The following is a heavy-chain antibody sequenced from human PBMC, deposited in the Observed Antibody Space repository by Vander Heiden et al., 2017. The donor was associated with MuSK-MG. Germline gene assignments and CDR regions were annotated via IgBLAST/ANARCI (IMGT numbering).Heavy chain of an antibody. CDR3: AKNSGWFNS. J-gene: IGHJ5*01. Sequence: EWQLLDSGGGLVQRGWSLRLSGAAFGVNCRGTDMTTVRPAPGRGLDWVSFISGDGADTHYADSVKGRFTISRDNSKHTFYLQMNSLRADDTAVYYCAKNSGWFNSWGQGTLVTVSS. CDR1: GVNCRGTD. CDR2: ISGDGADT. V-gene: IGHV3-23*01. D-gene: IGHD6-19*01.